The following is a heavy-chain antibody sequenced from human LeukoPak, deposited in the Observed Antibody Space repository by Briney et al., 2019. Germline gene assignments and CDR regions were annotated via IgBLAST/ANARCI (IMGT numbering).Heavy chain of an antibody. D-gene: IGHD6-13*01. Sequence: GGSLRLSCAASGFTFSSYSMNWVRQAPGKGLEWVSSISSSSSYIYYADSVKGRFTISRDNAKNSPYLQMNSLRAEDTAVYYCARDLSIAAAGSDAFDIWGQGTMVTVSS. J-gene: IGHJ3*02. V-gene: IGHV3-21*01. CDR2: ISSSSSYI. CDR1: GFTFSSYS. CDR3: ARDLSIAAAGSDAFDI.